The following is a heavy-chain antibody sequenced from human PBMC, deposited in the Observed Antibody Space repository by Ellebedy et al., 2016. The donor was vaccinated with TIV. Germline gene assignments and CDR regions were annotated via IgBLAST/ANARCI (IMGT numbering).Heavy chain of an antibody. J-gene: IGHJ4*02. Sequence: PGGSLRLSCAASGFTFSSYAMSRVRQAPGKGLEWVSGISSSGITTYFADSVKGRFTISRDNSKNTLYLQMNSLRDEDTALYYCAKAEEFVYEYIAYWGQGTLVTVSS. D-gene: IGHD3-16*01. V-gene: IGHV3-23*01. CDR1: GFTFSSYA. CDR2: ISSSGITT. CDR3: AKAEEFVYEYIAY.